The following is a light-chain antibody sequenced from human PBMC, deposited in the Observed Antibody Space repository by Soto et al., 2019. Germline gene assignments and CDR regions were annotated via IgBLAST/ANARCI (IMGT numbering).Light chain of an antibody. CDR2: ECN. Sequence: QSALTQPASVYGSPGQSITISCTGTSSDVGSFNLVSWYQHHPGKAPKLTIDECNTRPSGVSNRFFGSKSGNTASLTISGLQAEDDANYYCCSYVGKSIPVFGGGTKLTVL. CDR1: SSDVGSFNL. J-gene: IGLJ2*01. CDR3: CSYVGKSIPV. V-gene: IGLV2-23*01.